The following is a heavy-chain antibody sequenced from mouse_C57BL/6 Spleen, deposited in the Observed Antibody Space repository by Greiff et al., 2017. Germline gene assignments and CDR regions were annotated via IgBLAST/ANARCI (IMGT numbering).Heavy chain of an antibody. J-gene: IGHJ3*01. CDR3: ARIAGDYDGAWFAY. CDR2: IWWDDDK. Sequence: QVQLKESGPGILQPSQTLSLTCSFSGFSLSTFGMGVGWIRPPSGKGLEWLAHIWWDDDKYYNPALKSRLTISKDTSKNQVFLKIANVDTADTATYYCARIAGDYDGAWFAYWGQGTLVTVSA. V-gene: IGHV8-8*01. D-gene: IGHD2-4*01. CDR1: GFSLSTFGMG.